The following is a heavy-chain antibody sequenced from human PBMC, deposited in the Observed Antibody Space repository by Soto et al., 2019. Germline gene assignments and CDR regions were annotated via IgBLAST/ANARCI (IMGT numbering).Heavy chain of an antibody. J-gene: IGHJ4*02. V-gene: IGHV4-39*01. CDR3: ANSGSRYCSSTSCYNFDY. CDR1: GVSISSSDYY. D-gene: IGHD2-2*02. CDR2: IYYSGRT. Sequence: SETLSLTCTVSGVSISSSDYYWGWIRQPPGKGLEWIGSIYYSGRTYYNPSLKSRVIISVDTSKNQFSLKLSSVTAADTAVYYCANSGSRYCSSTSCYNFDYWGQGTLVTVSS.